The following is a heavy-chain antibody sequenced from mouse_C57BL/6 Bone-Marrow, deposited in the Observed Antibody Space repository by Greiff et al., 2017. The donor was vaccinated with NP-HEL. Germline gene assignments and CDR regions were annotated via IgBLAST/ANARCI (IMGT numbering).Heavy chain of an antibody. V-gene: IGHV1-15*01. CDR2: IDPETGGT. Sequence: QVQLQQSGAELVRPGASVTLSCKASGYTFTDYEMHWVKQTPVHGLEWIGAIDPETGGTAYNQKFKGKAILTADKSSSPAYMELRSLTSEDSAVYYCTRQGQYAMDYWGQGTSVTVSS. D-gene: IGHD3-3*01. J-gene: IGHJ4*01. CDR1: GYTFTDYE. CDR3: TRQGQYAMDY.